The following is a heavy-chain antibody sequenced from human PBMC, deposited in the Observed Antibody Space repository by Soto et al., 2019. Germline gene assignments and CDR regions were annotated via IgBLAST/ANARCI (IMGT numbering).Heavy chain of an antibody. J-gene: IGHJ4*02. CDR3: ARDFTKSSSWPYYFDY. V-gene: IGHV1-18*01. CDR2: ISAYSGST. D-gene: IGHD6-13*01. CDR1: GYTFTTYG. Sequence: QVQLVQSGAEVKKPGASVKVSCKASGYTFTTYGISWVRQAPGQGLVWMGWISAYSGSTKFAQKLQGIVTMTTDTSTTTAYMELRSLTSDDTAVYYCARDFTKSSSWPYYFDYWGQGTLVTVSS.